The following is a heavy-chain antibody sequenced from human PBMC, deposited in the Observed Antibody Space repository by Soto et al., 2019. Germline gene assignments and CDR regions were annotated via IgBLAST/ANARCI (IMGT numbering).Heavy chain of an antibody. CDR3: ARVGVWALRNLDY. CDR1: GYTFRYDD. Sequence: ASVKVSCKASGYTFRYDDIIWVRQATGQGLEWMGWMNPNSGNTGYAQKFQGRITMTRNTSISTAYMEMNSLTSEDTAVYYCARVGVWALRNLDYWGQGTRVTVSS. CDR2: MNPNSGNT. V-gene: IGHV1-8*01. D-gene: IGHD3-16*01. J-gene: IGHJ4*02.